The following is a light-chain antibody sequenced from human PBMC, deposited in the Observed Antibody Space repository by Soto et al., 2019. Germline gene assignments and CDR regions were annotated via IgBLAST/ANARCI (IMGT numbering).Light chain of an antibody. CDR2: AAS. CDR1: QDIGRY. CDR3: QQLTTYPLFT. Sequence: DIQLTQSPSFLSASVGDRVTITCRASQDIGRYLAWYQQKSGKAPKLLIYAASTLQKGVPSRFSGSGSGTEFTLTISSLQPDDFATYYCQQLTTYPLFTFGPGTEVDI. J-gene: IGKJ3*01. V-gene: IGKV1-9*01.